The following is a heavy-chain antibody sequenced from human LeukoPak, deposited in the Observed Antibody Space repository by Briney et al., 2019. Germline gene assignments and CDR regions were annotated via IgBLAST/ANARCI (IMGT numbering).Heavy chain of an antibody. CDR2: IIPMLGST. D-gene: IGHD1-26*01. V-gene: IGHV1-69*10. CDR1: GYTFTSYG. CDR3: ARAGSGSFTNYFEY. Sequence: ASVKVSCKASGYTFTSYGISWVRQAPGQGLEWMGGIIPMLGSTTYTQKFQGRVTITADKSTSTAYMELSSLRSEDTAVYFCARAGSGSFTNYFEYWGQGTLVTVSS. J-gene: IGHJ4*02.